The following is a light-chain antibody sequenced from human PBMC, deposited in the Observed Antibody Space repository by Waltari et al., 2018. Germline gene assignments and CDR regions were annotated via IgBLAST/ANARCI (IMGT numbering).Light chain of an antibody. V-gene: IGLV1-47*01. CDR1: SSTIGREY. J-gene: IGLJ3*02. CDR3: AAWYDSLSGWV. Sequence: QSVLTPPPSASGTPGQGVTITCSGSSSTIGREYVSWYQQLPATAPKLLIYRDNQRPSGVPDRFSGSNSGTSASLAISGLRSEDEAEYYCAAWYDSLSGWVFGGGTKLTVL. CDR2: RDN.